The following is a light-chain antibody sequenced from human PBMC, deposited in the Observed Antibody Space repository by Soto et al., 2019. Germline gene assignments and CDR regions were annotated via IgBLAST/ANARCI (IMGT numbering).Light chain of an antibody. CDR1: SSNIGAGYA. Sequence: VLTQPPSVSGAPGQRVTISCTGSSSNIGAGYAVHWYQQLPGTGPKLLIYDNTIRPSGVPDRFSGSRSGTSASLAITGLQAEDEADYYCQSHDNSLSGFYVFGTGTKVTVL. J-gene: IGLJ1*01. CDR3: QSHDNSLSGFYV. CDR2: DNT. V-gene: IGLV1-40*01.